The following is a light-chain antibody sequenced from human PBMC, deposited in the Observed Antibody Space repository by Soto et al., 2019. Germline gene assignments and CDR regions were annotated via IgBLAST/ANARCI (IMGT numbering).Light chain of an antibody. J-gene: IGKJ4*01. CDR2: DTS. CDR1: QSVISY. Sequence: EIVLTQSPATLSLSPGERATLSCRASQSVISYLAWYQQKPGQAPRLLIYDTSNRATGIPARFSGSGSGTAFTLTIRRLEPEAFALYYWQTRRNWPWTFGGGTKVEIK. V-gene: IGKV3-11*01. CDR3: QTRRNWPWT.